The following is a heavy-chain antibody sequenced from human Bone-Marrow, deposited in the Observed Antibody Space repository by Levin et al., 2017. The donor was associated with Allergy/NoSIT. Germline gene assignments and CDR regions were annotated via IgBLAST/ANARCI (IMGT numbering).Heavy chain of an antibody. CDR2: ISSSSSYI. V-gene: IGHV3-21*01. D-gene: IGHD3-3*01. CDR3: ARTYYDFWSGFSPNYDYYMDV. Sequence: ETLSLTCAASGFTFSSYSMNWVRQAPGKGLEWVSSISSSSSYIYYADSVKGRFTISRDNAKNSLYLQMNSLRAEDTAVYYCARTYYDFWSGFSPNYDYYMDVWGKGTTVTVSS. CDR1: GFTFSSYS. J-gene: IGHJ6*03.